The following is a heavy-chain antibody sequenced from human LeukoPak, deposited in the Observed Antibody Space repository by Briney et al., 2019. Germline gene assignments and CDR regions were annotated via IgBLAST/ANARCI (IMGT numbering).Heavy chain of an antibody. CDR1: GGSISSYY. D-gene: IGHD2/OR15-2a*01. V-gene: IGHV4-59*01. CDR3: ARVVLPPGGAFDI. Sequence: SETLSLTCTVSGGSISSYYWSWIRQPPGKGPEWIGYIYYGGSTNYNPSLKSRVAISVDTSKNQFSLKLSSVTAAGTAVYYCARVVLPPGGAFDIWGQGTMVTVSS. CDR2: IYYGGST. J-gene: IGHJ3*02.